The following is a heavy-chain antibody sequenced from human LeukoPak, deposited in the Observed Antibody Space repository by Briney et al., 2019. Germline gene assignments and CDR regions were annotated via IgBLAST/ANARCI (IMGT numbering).Heavy chain of an antibody. CDR1: GFTFSSYW. V-gene: IGHV3-7*01. CDR2: IKQDGSEK. CDR3: ASEPPAGDWFDP. D-gene: IGHD2-8*02. Sequence: GGSLRLSCAASGFTFSSYWMSWVRQAPGKGLEGVANIKQDGSEKYYVDSVKGRFTISRDNAKNSLCLQMNSLRAEDTAVYYCASEPPAGDWFDPWGQGTLVTVSS. J-gene: IGHJ5*02.